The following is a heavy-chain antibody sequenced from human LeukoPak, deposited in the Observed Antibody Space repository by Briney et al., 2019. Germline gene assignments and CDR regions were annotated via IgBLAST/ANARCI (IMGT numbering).Heavy chain of an antibody. CDR2: ISYDGSNK. Sequence: GRSLRLSCAASGFTFSSYGMHWVRQAPGKGLEWVAVISYDGSNKYYANSVKGRFTISRDNSKNTLYLQMGSLRAEDMAVYYCARTKYYYDSSGYHPDAFDIWGQGTMVTVSS. CDR3: ARTKYYYDSSGYHPDAFDI. CDR1: GFTFSSYG. V-gene: IGHV3-30*03. J-gene: IGHJ3*02. D-gene: IGHD3-22*01.